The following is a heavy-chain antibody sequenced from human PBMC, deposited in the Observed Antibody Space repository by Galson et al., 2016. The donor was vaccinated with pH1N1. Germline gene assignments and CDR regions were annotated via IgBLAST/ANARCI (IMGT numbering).Heavy chain of an antibody. D-gene: IGHD3-10*01. CDR1: GDSVSSHTSA. V-gene: IGHV6-1*01. J-gene: IGHJ4*02. CDR2: TYYRARWYN. Sequence: CAISGDSVSSHTSAWTWLRQSPSRGLEWLGRTYYRARWYNNYGVSVAGRISITPDTAKNQFSLQLKSVNPEDTAGYFCARWDHSASYIDVWGQGTLVTVSS. CDR3: ARWDHSASYIDV.